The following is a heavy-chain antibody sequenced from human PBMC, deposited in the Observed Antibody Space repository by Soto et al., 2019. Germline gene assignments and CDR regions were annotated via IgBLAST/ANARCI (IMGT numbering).Heavy chain of an antibody. D-gene: IGHD3-9*01. V-gene: IGHV4-34*01. CDR1: GGSFGGYY. CDR2: INHSGST. Sequence: PSETLSLTCAVYGGSFGGYYWSWIRQPPGKGLEWIGEINHSGSTNYNPSLKSRVTISVDTSKNQFSLKLSSVTAADTAVYYCARYLRRYDILTGYYTPGCWFDPWGQGTQVTVSS. J-gene: IGHJ5*02. CDR3: ARYLRRYDILTGYYTPGCWFDP.